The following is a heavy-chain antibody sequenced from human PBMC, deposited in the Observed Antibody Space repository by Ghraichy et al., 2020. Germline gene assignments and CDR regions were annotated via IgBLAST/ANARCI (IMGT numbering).Heavy chain of an antibody. D-gene: IGHD6-19*01. CDR2: INHSGST. Sequence: SETLSLTCAVYGGSFSGYYWSWIRQPPGKGLEWIGEINHSGSTNYNPSLKSRVTISVDTSKNQFSLKLSSVTAADTAVYYCARWERGRKLSIAVAGKMYYYYSMDVWGQVTTVTVSS. J-gene: IGHJ6*02. V-gene: IGHV4-34*01. CDR1: GGSFSGYY. CDR3: ARWERGRKLSIAVAGKMYYYYSMDV.